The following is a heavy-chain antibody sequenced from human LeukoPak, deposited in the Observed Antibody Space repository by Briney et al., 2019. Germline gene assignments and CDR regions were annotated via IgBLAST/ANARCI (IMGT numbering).Heavy chain of an antibody. CDR1: GFTVSSNY. CDR3: ARGVVVNHRPPPPWFDP. J-gene: IGHJ5*02. CDR2: IYSGGST. V-gene: IGHV3-53*01. D-gene: IGHD3-22*01. Sequence: PGGSLRLSCAASGFTVSSNYMSWVRQAPGKGLEWVLVIYSGGSTYYADSVKGRFTISRDNSKNTLYLQMNSLRAEDTAVYYCARGVVVNHRPPPPWFDPWGQGTLVTVSS.